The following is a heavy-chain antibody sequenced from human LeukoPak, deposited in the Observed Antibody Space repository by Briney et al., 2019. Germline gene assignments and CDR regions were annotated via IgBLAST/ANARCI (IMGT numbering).Heavy chain of an antibody. Sequence: GGSLRLSCVASGFTFSSYAMAWVRQAPGKGLEWVSSVSGSGSGTYYADFVEGRFTTSRDISKNTLYLQMNSLRVEDTAVYYCARGAGWTYGMDVWGQGTTVTVSS. CDR3: ARGAGWTYGMDV. V-gene: IGHV3-23*01. J-gene: IGHJ6*02. CDR1: GFTFSSYA. CDR2: VSGSGSGT. D-gene: IGHD6-19*01.